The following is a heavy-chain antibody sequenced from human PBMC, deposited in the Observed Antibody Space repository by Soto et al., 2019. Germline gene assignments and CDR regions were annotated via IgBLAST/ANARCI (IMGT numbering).Heavy chain of an antibody. Sequence: SETLSLTCTVSGGSISSSSYYWGWIRQPPGKGLEWIGSIYYSGSTYYNPSLKSRVTISVDTSKNQFSLKLSSVTAADTAVYYCARYNPCDYYYDYLDVPGKRTTDTVS. CDR1: GGSISSSSYY. CDR3: ARYNPCDYYYDYLDV. J-gene: IGHJ6*03. V-gene: IGHV4-39*01. D-gene: IGHD1-20*01. CDR2: IYYSGST.